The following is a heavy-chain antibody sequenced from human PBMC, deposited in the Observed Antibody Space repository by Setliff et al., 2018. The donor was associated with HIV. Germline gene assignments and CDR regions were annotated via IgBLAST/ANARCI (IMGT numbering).Heavy chain of an antibody. J-gene: IGHJ3*02. CDR1: GCTFNNYG. CDR3: ASGRGIYGSGALEAYDI. Sequence: GASVKVSCKASGCTFNNYGVMWVRQAPGQGLEWMGWISGYGNRKYAQKFEGRLTVTTDTSTSTAYMELRTLRSDDTAVYFCASGRGIYGSGALEAYDIWGQGTMVTVSS. CDR2: ISGYGNR. D-gene: IGHD3-10*01. V-gene: IGHV1-18*01.